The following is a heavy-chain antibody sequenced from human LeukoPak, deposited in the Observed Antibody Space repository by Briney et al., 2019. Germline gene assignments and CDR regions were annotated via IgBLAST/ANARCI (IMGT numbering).Heavy chain of an antibody. J-gene: IGHJ3*02. CDR3: ARPNRSGYTRDAFDI. V-gene: IGHV4-39*01. CDR1: GGSINNRNFY. D-gene: IGHD3-22*01. Sequence: PSETLSLTCTVSGGSINNRNFYWCLIRQPPGRVLEWVGSIYYSGSTYYNPSLKSRVTISVDTSKNQFSLKLRSVTAADTAVYYCARPNRSGYTRDAFDIWGQGTMVTVSS. CDR2: IYYSGST.